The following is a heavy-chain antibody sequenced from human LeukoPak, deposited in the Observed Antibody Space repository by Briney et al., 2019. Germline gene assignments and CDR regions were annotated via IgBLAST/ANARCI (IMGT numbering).Heavy chain of an antibody. CDR2: VVVGSGNT. Sequence: GASVKVSCKASGFTFTSSAVQWVRQARGQRLEWIGWVVVGSGNTNYAQKFQERVTITRDMSTSTAYMELSSLRSEDTAVYYCAAAEYSGLHVNDYWGQGTLVTVSS. CDR3: AAAEYSGLHVNDY. CDR1: GFTFTSSA. J-gene: IGHJ4*02. V-gene: IGHV1-58*01. D-gene: IGHD5-12*01.